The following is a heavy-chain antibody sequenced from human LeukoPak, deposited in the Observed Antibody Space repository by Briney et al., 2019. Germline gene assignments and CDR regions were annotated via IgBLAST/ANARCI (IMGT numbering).Heavy chain of an antibody. D-gene: IGHD5-18*01. J-gene: IGHJ4*02. CDR3: ARSFSCYREY. V-gene: IGHV3-74*01. CDR2: INEDGRIT. Sequence: GGSLRLSCAASRFTFSGHWVHWVRQAPGKGLVWVSHINEDGRITNYAGSVKGRFTISRDNAKNTVYLQMNSLRAEDMAVYYCARSFSCYREYWGQGTQVTVS. CDR1: RFTFSGHW.